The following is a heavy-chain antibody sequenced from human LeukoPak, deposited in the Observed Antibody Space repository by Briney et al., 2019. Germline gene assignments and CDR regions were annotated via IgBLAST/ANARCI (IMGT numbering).Heavy chain of an antibody. V-gene: IGHV1-18*01. CDR2: ISALNGNT. Sequence: ASVKVSCKAAGYTFTNYGVFWVRQAPGQGLEWMAWISALNGNTNYAWDLLGRVTLTTDSSTSTAYMELTGLRSDDTAVYYCARMGGGANFDFWSGLEYWGQGTLVTVSS. J-gene: IGHJ4*02. CDR3: ARMGGGANFDFWSGLEY. D-gene: IGHD3-3*01. CDR1: GYTFTNYG.